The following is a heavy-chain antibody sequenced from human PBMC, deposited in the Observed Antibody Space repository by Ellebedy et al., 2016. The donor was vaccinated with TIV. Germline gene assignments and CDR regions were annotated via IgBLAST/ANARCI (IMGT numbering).Heavy chain of an antibody. CDR1: GGSFSGYY. J-gene: IGHJ5*02. CDR2: INHSGST. D-gene: IGHD4-23*01. Sequence: GSLRLXXAVYGGSFSGYYWSWIRQPPGKGLEWIGEINHSGSTNYNPSLKSRVTISVDTSKNQFSLKLSSVTAADTAVYYCARGQVIRWYPPGGNWFNPWGQGTLVTVSS. V-gene: IGHV4-34*01. CDR3: ARGQVIRWYPPGGNWFNP.